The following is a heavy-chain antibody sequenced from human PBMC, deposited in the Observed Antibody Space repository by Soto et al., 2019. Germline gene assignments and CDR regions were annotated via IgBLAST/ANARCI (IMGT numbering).Heavy chain of an antibody. CDR1: GFTFSSYG. Sequence: QVQLVESGGGVVQPGRSLRLSCAASGFTFSSYGMHWVRQAPGKGLEWVAVIWYDGSNKYYADSVKGRFTISRDNSKHTLYLQMNSLSAEDNAVYYCARSRVGTKSWDDYYYGMDVWCQGTTVTVSS. V-gene: IGHV3-33*01. CDR3: ARSRVGTKSWDDYYYGMDV. J-gene: IGHJ6*02. D-gene: IGHD2-8*01. CDR2: IWYDGSNK.